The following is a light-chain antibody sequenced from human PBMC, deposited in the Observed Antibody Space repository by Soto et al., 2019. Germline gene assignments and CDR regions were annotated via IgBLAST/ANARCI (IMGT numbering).Light chain of an antibody. J-gene: IGLJ1*01. CDR2: ESN. Sequence: QSVLTQPASLSGSPGQSITISCTGTSSDIGAYDYVSWFQQPPGRAPNLLFSESNTRPSGFSNRFPASRSGNTAYLTISGLQVEDGAEYYCPSYTSFNTGVLGTGTKVT. CDR1: SSDIGAYDY. CDR3: PSYTSFNTGV. V-gene: IGLV2-14*01.